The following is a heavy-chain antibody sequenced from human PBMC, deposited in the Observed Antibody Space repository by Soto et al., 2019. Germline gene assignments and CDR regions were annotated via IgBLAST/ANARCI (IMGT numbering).Heavy chain of an antibody. CDR1: GGTFSSDA. J-gene: IGHJ3*02. D-gene: IGHD3-10*01. CDR2: IIPVFGII. Sequence: QVQLVQSGAEVKKPGSSVKVSCKASGGTFSSDAIAWVRQAPGQGLEWMGRIIPVFGIINYAQEFQGRVTLTAATSTITAFMERSSLRSEDTAVYYCARAGEDVNDAFDIWGQGTMVTVSS. V-gene: IGHV1-69*04. CDR3: ARAGEDVNDAFDI.